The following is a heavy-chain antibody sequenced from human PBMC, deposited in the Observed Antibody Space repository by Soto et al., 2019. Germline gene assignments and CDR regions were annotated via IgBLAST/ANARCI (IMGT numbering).Heavy chain of an antibody. Sequence: QVQLVESGGGVVQPGTSLRLSCAASGFSFSSYGMHWVRQAPVKGLEWVAVVWYDGSNKYYADSVKGRFTISRDNSKNTLYLQMNSLRAEDTAVYYCARNPRPTYGDYADYWGQGTLVTVSS. J-gene: IGHJ4*02. CDR1: GFSFSSYG. CDR2: VWYDGSNK. CDR3: ARNPRPTYGDYADY. V-gene: IGHV3-33*01. D-gene: IGHD4-17*01.